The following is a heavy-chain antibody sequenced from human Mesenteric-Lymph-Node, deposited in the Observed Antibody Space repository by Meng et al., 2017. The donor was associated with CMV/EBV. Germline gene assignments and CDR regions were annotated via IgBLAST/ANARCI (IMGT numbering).Heavy chain of an antibody. D-gene: IGHD3-9*01. CDR2: INPKTGGR. CDR3: ARDRDTDWYSPFDY. Sequence: QVQLVQSGAEVKKPGASVRVSCKASGYTFIDYYINWVRQAPGQGLEWMGRINPKTGGRSYAQNFQGRVTMTRDTSINTAYMEVNRLNSDDTAMYYCARDRDTDWYSPFDYWGPGTLVTGYS. CDR1: GYTFIDYY. J-gene: IGHJ4*02. V-gene: IGHV1-2*06.